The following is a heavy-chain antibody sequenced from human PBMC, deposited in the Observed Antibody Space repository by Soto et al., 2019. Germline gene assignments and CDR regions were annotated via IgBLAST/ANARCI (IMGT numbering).Heavy chain of an antibody. CDR3: ARYYYDSSGYYYVAHDAFDI. CDR2: TYYRSKWYS. J-gene: IGHJ3*02. CDR1: GDSVSSYSVV. Sequence: PSQTLSLTCAISGDSVSSYSVVWNWIRQSPSGSLEWLGRTYYRSKWYSEYAISVQSRITVNADTSKNQVSLQLDSVTPDDTAVYYCARYYYDSSGYYYVAHDAFDIWGQGTMVTVSS. V-gene: IGHV6-1*01. D-gene: IGHD3-22*01.